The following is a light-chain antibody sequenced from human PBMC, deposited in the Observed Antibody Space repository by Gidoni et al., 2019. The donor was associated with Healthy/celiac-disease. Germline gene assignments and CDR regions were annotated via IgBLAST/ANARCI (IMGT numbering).Light chain of an antibody. CDR1: QSVLCSSNNKNY. Sequence: DIVMTQSPDTLAVSLGERATTNCKSSQSVLCSSNNKNYLAWYQQKPVQPPKLLIYWASSRECGVPDRFSGGGSGADFTLTISSLQAEDVAVYYCQQYYSTPRTFGQGTKVEIK. CDR2: WAS. CDR3: QQYYSTPRT. J-gene: IGKJ1*01. V-gene: IGKV4-1*01.